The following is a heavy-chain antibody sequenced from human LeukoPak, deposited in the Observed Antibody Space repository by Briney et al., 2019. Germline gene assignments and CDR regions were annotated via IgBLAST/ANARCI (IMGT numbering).Heavy chain of an antibody. J-gene: IGHJ4*02. V-gene: IGHV3-23*01. CDR3: AKSGSSWYYFDY. CDR2: ISSGGVA. D-gene: IGHD6-13*01. Sequence: PGGSLRLSCAASGFTLSAYGMSWVRQAPGKGPEWVSAISSGGVAFYPDSVKGRFTISRDNSKNTLYLQMNSLRAEDTAVYYCAKSGSSWYYFDYWGQGTLVTVSS. CDR1: GFTLSAYG.